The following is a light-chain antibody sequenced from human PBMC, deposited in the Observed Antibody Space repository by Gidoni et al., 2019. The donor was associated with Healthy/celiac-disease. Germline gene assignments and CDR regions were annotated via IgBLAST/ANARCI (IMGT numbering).Light chain of an antibody. CDR1: SSDVGGYNY. V-gene: IGLV2-14*01. J-gene: IGLJ2*01. CDR3: SSYTSSSTVV. CDR2: DVS. Sequence: QSALTLPASVSGSPGQSITISCTGTSSDVGGYNYVSWYQQHPGKAPKLMIYDVSNRPSGVSNRFSGSKSGNTASLTSSGLQAEDEADYYCSSYTSSSTVVFGGGTKLTVL.